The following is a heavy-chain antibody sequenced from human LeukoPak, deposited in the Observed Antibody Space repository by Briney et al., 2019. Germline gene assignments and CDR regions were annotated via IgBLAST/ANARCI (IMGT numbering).Heavy chain of an antibody. CDR2: INHSGST. D-gene: IGHD2-21*02. CDR3: ARDWAVTAAAGAFDI. CDR1: GVSFSGYY. Sequence: KPSETLSLTCAVYGVSFSGYYWSWIRQPPGKGLEWIGEINHSGSTNYNPSLKSRVTISVDTSKNQFSLKLSSVTAADTAVYYCARDWAVTAAAGAFDIWGQGTMVTVSS. V-gene: IGHV4-34*01. J-gene: IGHJ3*02.